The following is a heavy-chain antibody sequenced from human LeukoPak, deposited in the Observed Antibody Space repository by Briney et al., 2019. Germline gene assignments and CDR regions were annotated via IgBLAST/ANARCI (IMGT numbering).Heavy chain of an antibody. Sequence: ASVKVSCKASGYTFTSYGISWVRQAPGQGLDWMGWISAYNGNTNYAQKLQGRVTMTTDTSTSTAYMELRSLRSDDTAVYYCARDIAAAGSHPNWFDPWGQGTLVTVSS. CDR1: GYTFTSYG. CDR3: ARDIAAAGSHPNWFDP. CDR2: ISAYNGNT. D-gene: IGHD6-13*01. J-gene: IGHJ5*02. V-gene: IGHV1-18*01.